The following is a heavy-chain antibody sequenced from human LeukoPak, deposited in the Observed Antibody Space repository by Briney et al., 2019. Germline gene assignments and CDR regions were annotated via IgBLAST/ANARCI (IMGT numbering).Heavy chain of an antibody. J-gene: IGHJ4*02. Sequence: GRSLRLSCAASGFTFSSYGMHWVRQAPGKGLEWVAVIWYDGSNKYYADSVKGRFTISRDNSKNTLYLQMNSLRAEDTAAYYCARVGRYCSGGSCLDYWGQGTLVTVSS. CDR3: ARVGRYCSGGSCLDY. CDR2: IWYDGSNK. D-gene: IGHD2-15*01. V-gene: IGHV3-33*01. CDR1: GFTFSSYG.